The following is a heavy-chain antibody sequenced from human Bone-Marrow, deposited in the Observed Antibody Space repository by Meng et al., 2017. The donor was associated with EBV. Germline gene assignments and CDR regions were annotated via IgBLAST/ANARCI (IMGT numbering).Heavy chain of an antibody. CDR3: AAGDYSDSSGYYQFDN. D-gene: IGHD3-22*01. CDR2: IYHSGNT. V-gene: IGHV4-30-2*01. Sequence: QPQLQESGSGLVKPYQPLSRPCAVSGGSIRSGYPWSWIRQPPGKGLEWIGYIYHSGNTYYNPSLKSRVTISVDKSKNQFSLKLSSMTAADTAVYYCAAGDYSDSSGYYQFDNWGQGTLVTVSS. J-gene: IGHJ4*02. CDR1: GGSIRSGYP.